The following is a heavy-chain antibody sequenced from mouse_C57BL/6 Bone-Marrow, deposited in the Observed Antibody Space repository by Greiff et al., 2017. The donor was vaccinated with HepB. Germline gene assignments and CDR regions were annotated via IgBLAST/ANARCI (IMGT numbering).Heavy chain of an antibody. CDR2: IYPRSGNT. Sequence: QVQLKQSGAELARPGASVKLSCKASGYTFTSYGISWVKQRTGQGLEWIGEIYPRSGNTYYNEKFKGKATLTADKSSSTAYMELRSLTSEDSAVYFCARWHHYYGSKRDYFDYWGQGTTLTVSS. V-gene: IGHV1-81*01. CDR1: GYTFTSYG. J-gene: IGHJ2*01. CDR3: ARWHHYYGSKRDYFDY. D-gene: IGHD1-1*01.